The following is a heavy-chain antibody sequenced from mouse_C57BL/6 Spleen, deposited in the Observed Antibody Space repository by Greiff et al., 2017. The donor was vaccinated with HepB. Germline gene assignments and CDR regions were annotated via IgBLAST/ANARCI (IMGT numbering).Heavy chain of an antibody. CDR2: IDPETGGT. CDR1: GYTFTDYE. J-gene: IGHJ2*01. V-gene: IGHV1-15*01. D-gene: IGHD2-3*01. Sequence: VQLVESGAELVRPGASVTLSCKASGYTFTDYEMHWVKQTPVHGLEWIGAIDPETGGTAYNQKFKGKAILTADKSSSTAYMELRSLTSEDSAVYYCTRRRAYDGYSLDYWGQGTTLTVSS. CDR3: TRRRAYDGYSLDY.